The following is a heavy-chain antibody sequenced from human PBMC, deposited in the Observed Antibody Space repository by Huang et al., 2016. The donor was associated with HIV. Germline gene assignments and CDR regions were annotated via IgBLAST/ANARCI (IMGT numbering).Heavy chain of an antibody. CDR3: AKESRWYSDLDN. CDR2: ISYDGSSG. D-gene: IGHD2-15*01. CDR1: GFTFNNFG. Sequence: QVQLVESGGGVVQPGGSLRLSCVASGFTFNNFGMHWVRQAPGKGRGWGAGISYDGSSGRYSESVKGRFTITRDNPMDTLYLQMNSLRPDDTAVYYCAKESRWYSDLDNWGQGTLVTVSS. J-gene: IGHJ4*02. V-gene: IGHV3-30*18.